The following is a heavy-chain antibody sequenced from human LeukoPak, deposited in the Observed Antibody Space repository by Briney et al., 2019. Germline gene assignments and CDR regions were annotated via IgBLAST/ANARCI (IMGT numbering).Heavy chain of an antibody. J-gene: IGHJ4*02. CDR1: GYTFTTYY. CDR3: ARGPGEGGSSGYYYGKPEDPAEYYFDY. Sequence: AASVKVSCKASGYTFTTYYMHWMRQAPGQGPEWMGIINPSGGRTSYAQKFQGRVSMTRDMSTSTVYMELSSLRSEDTAVYYCARGPGEGGSSGYYYGKPEDPAEYYFDYWGQGTLVTVSS. CDR2: INPSGGRT. D-gene: IGHD3-22*01. V-gene: IGHV1-46*01.